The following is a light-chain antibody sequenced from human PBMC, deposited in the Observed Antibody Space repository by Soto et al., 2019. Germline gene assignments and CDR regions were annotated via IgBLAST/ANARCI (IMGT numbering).Light chain of an antibody. J-gene: IGKJ3*01. CDR3: QRYNSAPRT. CDR1: QGISDF. Sequence: DIQMTQSPSSLSASVGDRVTITCRASQGISDFLAWYQQKPGRVPKLLIYGASTVHSGFPSRFSGSGSGTDFTLTISGLQPEDVATYYCQRYNSAPRTFGPGTKVAIK. V-gene: IGKV1-27*01. CDR2: GAS.